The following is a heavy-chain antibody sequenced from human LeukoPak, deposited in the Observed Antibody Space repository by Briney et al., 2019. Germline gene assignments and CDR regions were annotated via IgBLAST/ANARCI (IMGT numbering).Heavy chain of an antibody. J-gene: IGHJ4*02. CDR1: GGSFSGYY. D-gene: IGHD6-13*01. Sequence: SETLSLTCAVYGGSFSGYYWSWIRQPPGKGLEWIGEINHSGSTNYNPSLKSRVTISVDTSKNQFSLKLSSVTAADTAVYYCARALRYSSSWPKTHLWNYWGQGTLVTVSS. CDR3: ARALRYSSSWPKTHLWNY. CDR2: INHSGST. V-gene: IGHV4-34*01.